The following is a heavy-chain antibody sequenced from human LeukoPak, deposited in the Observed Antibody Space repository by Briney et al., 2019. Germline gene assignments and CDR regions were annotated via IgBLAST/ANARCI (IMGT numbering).Heavy chain of an antibody. J-gene: IGHJ4*02. V-gene: IGHV1-69*02. Sequence: SVKVSYKASGGTFSSYTISWVRQAPGQGLEWMGRIIPILGIANYAQKFQGRVTITADKSTSTAYMELSSLRSEDTAVYYCARSPSGSYYNFDYWGQGTLVTVSS. CDR2: IIPILGIA. CDR3: ARSPSGSYYNFDY. CDR1: GGTFSSYT. D-gene: IGHD1-26*01.